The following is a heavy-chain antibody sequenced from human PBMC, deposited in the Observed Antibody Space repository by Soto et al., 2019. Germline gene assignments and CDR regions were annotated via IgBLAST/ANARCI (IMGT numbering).Heavy chain of an antibody. V-gene: IGHV3-23*01. CDR2: ISGSGGST. D-gene: IGHD2-15*01. J-gene: IGHJ4*02. CDR3: AKDRAFHSHMSMVDDY. Sequence: GGSLRLSCAASVFTFSSYAMSWVRQAPGKGLEWVSAISGSGGSTYYADSVKGRFTISRDNSKNTLYLQMNSLRAEDTAVYYCAKDRAFHSHMSMVDDYWGQGTLVTVSS. CDR1: VFTFSSYA.